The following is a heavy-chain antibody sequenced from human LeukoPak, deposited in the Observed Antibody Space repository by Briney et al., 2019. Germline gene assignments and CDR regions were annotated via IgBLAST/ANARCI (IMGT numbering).Heavy chain of an antibody. CDR1: YYSSSNHR. Sequence: GASVNLSISSSYYSSSNHRRTSELQAPGQGLKWMGWISAYNGDTNYAQKLQGRVTMTTDTSTSTAYMELRSLRPDDTAVYYCARGQWLREYDYWGQGTLVTVSS. CDR3: ARGQWLREYDY. CDR2: ISAYNGDT. V-gene: IGHV1-18*01. D-gene: IGHD6-19*01. J-gene: IGHJ4*02.